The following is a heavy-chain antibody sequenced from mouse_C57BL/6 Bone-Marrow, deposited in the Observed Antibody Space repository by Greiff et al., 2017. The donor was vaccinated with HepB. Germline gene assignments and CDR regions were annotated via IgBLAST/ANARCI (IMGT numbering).Heavy chain of an antibody. D-gene: IGHD2-1*01. CDR1: DSEVFPIAY. J-gene: IGHJ1*03. V-gene: IGHV15-2*01. CDR3: ARRTHYGNYRWYFDV. Sequence: QVQLQQSGSELRSPGSSVKLSCKDFDSEVFPIAYMSWVRQKPGHGFEWIGGILPSIGRTIYGEKFEDKATLDADTLSNTAYLELNSLTSEDSAIYYCARRTHYGNYRWYFDVWGTGTTVTVSS. CDR2: ILPSIGRT.